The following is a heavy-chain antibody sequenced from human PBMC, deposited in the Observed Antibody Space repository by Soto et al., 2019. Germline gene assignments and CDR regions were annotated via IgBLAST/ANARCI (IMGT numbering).Heavy chain of an antibody. CDR3: GRRHYDFWRCYYWHY. V-gene: IGHV4-39*01. D-gene: IGHD3-3*01. CDR2: IYYSGST. J-gene: IGHJ4*02. Sequence: SETLSLTCTVSGGSISSSSYYWGWIRQPPGKGLEWIGSIYYSGSTYYNPSLKSRVTISVDTSKNQFSLRLSSVTAADTAVYYCGRRHYDFWRCYYWHYWGQGTLVTVSS. CDR1: GGSISSSSYY.